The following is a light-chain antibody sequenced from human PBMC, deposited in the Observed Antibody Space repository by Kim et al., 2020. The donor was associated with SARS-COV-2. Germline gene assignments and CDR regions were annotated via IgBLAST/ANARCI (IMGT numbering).Light chain of an antibody. CDR3: LQHKSYPLT. Sequence: DIQMTQSPSAMSASVGDRVTITCRASQGINNNLAWFQQQPGKVPKRLIYAASSLQSGVPSRFSGSGSGTEFTLTISSLQSEDFATYYCLQHKSYPLTFGGGTKVDIK. CDR2: AAS. V-gene: IGKV1-17*03. CDR1: QGINNN. J-gene: IGKJ4*01.